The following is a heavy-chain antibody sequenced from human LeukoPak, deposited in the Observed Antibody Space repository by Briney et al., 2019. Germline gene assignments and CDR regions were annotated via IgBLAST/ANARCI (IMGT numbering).Heavy chain of an antibody. V-gene: IGHV6-1*01. CDR1: GDSVSSNSAA. CDR2: TYYRSKWYN. Sequence: SQTLSLTCAISGDSVSSNSAAWNWIRQSPSRGLERLGRTYYRSKWYNDYAVSVKSRITINPDTSKNQFSLQLNSVTPEDTAVYYCARDRVTRGYSGYDSGSNFDYWGQGTLVTVSS. CDR3: ARDRVTRGYSGYDSGSNFDY. D-gene: IGHD5-12*01. J-gene: IGHJ4*02.